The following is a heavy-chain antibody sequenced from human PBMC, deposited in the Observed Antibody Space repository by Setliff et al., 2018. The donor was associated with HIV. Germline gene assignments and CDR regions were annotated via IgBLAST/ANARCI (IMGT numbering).Heavy chain of an antibody. J-gene: IGHJ4*02. V-gene: IGHV3-48*01. Sequence: GGSLRLSCAASGFTFNTYSMNWVRQAPGKGLEWVSYISSGSRTIYYADSVKGRFTISRDNAKNSLYLEMNSLRADDTAVYYCARDFCGSSCSSGYGYFDHWGQGTLVTVSS. CDR3: ARDFCGSSCSSGYGYFDH. CDR1: GFTFNTYS. CDR2: ISSGSRTI. D-gene: IGHD2-15*01.